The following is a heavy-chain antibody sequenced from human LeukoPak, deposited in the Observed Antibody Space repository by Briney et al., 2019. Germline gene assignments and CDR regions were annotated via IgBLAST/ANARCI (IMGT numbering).Heavy chain of an antibody. V-gene: IGHV3-15*01. CDR3: TKPDLLWFGKDV. J-gene: IGHJ6*02. CDR1: GFSFSKAW. D-gene: IGHD3-10*01. Sequence: GGSLRLSCAASGFSFSKAWMSWVRQAPGKGLEWVGRIKSKNEGGTIDYAAPVKGRFTISRDDLKNTLSLEMNSLKTEDTAVYYCTKPDLLWFGKDVWGQGTTVTVSS. CDR2: IKSKNEGGTI.